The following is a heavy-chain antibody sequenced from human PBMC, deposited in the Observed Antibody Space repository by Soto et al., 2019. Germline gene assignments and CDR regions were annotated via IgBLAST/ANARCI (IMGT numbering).Heavy chain of an antibody. CDR2: ISGSGGRI. CDR3: AKYDRNWNAPRSAMDV. J-gene: IGHJ6*02. CDR1: GFTFSSFA. Sequence: PGGSLRLSCAASGFTFSSFAMGWVPQAPGKGLEWVSGISGSGGRIYYADSVKGRFTIPRDNSKNKLYLQMNGLSVEDTAVYYCAKYDRNWNAPRSAMDVWGQGTTVTVSS. D-gene: IGHD1-1*01. V-gene: IGHV3-23*01.